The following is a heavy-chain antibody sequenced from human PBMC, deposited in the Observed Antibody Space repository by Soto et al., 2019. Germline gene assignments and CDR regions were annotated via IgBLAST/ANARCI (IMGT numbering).Heavy chain of an antibody. D-gene: IGHD3-10*01. Sequence: ASVKVSCKASGYTFTGYYMHWVRQAPGQGLEWMGWINPNSGGTNYAQKFQGRVTLTRDASASTTYMELSSLRSEDTAIFYCARATYTSGGSPTFAMDVWGQGTTVTVSS. V-gene: IGHV1-2*02. J-gene: IGHJ6*02. CDR3: ARATYTSGGSPTFAMDV. CDR2: INPNSGGT. CDR1: GYTFTGYY.